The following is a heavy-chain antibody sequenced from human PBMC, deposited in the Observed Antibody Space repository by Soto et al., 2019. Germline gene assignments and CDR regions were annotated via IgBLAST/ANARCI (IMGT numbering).Heavy chain of an antibody. V-gene: IGHV4-59*01. CDR2: VFYSGAT. CDR1: EDSISSYF. D-gene: IGHD3-22*01. CDR3: TRGRPSHFGYVS. J-gene: IGHJ5*02. Sequence: SETLSLTCSVSEDSISSYFWTWVRQSPGKGQEWVGYVFYSGATNYNPSLKNRVSLFLDGPKQQVSLMLTSVTAADTAVYYCTRGRPSHFGYVSWGQRT.